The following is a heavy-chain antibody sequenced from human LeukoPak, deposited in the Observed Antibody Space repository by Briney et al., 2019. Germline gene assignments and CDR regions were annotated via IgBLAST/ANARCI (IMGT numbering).Heavy chain of an antibody. J-gene: IGHJ4*02. CDR1: GFTSSDYY. CDR2: ISSDSTYT. Sequence: GSLRLSCAVSGFTSSDYYMSWVRQAPGKGMECVSYISSDSTYTNYADSVRGRFTISRDNAKNSLYLQMNSLRAEDTAVYYCVRGGPYGDYDAYWGQGTLVTVSS. V-gene: IGHV3-11*06. D-gene: IGHD4-17*01. CDR3: VRGGPYGDYDAY.